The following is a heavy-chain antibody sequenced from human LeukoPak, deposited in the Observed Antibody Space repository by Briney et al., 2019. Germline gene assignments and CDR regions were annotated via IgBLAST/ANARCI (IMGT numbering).Heavy chain of an antibody. J-gene: IGHJ4*02. V-gene: IGHV3-7*01. D-gene: IGHD3-16*01. CDR3: TRRLDD. CDR2: IKHDESEK. CDR1: GFTFSSYW. Sequence: GGSLRLSCVASGFTFSSYWMNWVRQAPGKGLEWVANIKHDESEKNYLDSVKGRFTISRDNAQNSLYLQMNGLRVEDTAVYYCTRRLDDWGQGTLVTVSS.